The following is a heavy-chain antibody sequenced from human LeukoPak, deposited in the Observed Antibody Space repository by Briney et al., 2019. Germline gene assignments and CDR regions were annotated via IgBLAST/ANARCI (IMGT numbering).Heavy chain of an antibody. D-gene: IGHD2-8*02. CDR3: AKDPGASVSGFHMDV. V-gene: IGHV3-30*02. J-gene: IGHJ6*03. Sequence: GGSLRLSCAASGFTFRNYGIHWVRQATGKGLEWVSSIWSDGNNRFYADSVKGRFTISRDNSKNMLYLQMDTLRAEDTALYYCAKDPGASVSGFHMDVWGKGTTVIVSS. CDR1: GFTFRNYG. CDR2: IWSDGNNR.